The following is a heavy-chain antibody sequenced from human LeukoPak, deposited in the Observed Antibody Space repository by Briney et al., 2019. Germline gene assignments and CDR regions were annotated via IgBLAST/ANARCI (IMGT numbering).Heavy chain of an antibody. D-gene: IGHD4-17*01. CDR2: ISGSGGST. Sequence: GGSLRLSCAASGSTFSSYAMSWVRQAPGKGLEWVSAISGSGGSTYYAVSVKGRFTISRDNSKNTLYLQMNSLRAEDTAVYYCAKLDYGDYGYFDLWGRGTLVTVSS. CDR3: AKLDYGDYGYFDL. CDR1: GSTFSSYA. J-gene: IGHJ2*01. V-gene: IGHV3-23*01.